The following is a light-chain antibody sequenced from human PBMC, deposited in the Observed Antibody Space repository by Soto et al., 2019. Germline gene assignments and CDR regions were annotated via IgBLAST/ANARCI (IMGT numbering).Light chain of an antibody. CDR2: AAS. CDR1: QSISSY. V-gene: IGKV1-39*01. J-gene: IGKJ4*01. Sequence: DLQMTQSPSSLSASVGDRVTITCRASQSISSYLNWYQQKPGKARKLLIYAASSLQSGVPSRFSGSGSGTDFTLTISSLQPEDFGTYYCQHSYRSPLTFGGGTKVEIK. CDR3: QHSYRSPLT.